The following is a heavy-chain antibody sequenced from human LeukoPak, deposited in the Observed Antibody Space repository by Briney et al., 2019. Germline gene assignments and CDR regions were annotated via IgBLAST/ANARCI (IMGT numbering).Heavy chain of an antibody. J-gene: IGHJ6*02. CDR1: GGTFSSYA. V-gene: IGHV1-69*13. CDR2: IIPIFGTA. D-gene: IGHD3-22*01. Sequence: SVKVSCKASGGTFSSYAISWVRQAPGQGLEWMGGIIPIFGTANYAQKFQGRVTITADESTSTAYMELSSLRSEDTAVYYCARSLLRGVPEHYYYYGMDVRGQGTTVTVSS. CDR3: ARSLLRGVPEHYYYYGMDV.